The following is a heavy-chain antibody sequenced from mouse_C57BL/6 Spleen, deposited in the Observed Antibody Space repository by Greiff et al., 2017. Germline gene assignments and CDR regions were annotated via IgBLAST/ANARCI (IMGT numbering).Heavy chain of an antibody. D-gene: IGHD1-1*01. CDR3: ASYERPGY. J-gene: IGHJ2*01. CDR1: GYAFSSSW. V-gene: IGHV1-82*01. Sequence: QVQLQQSGPELVKPGASVKISCKASGYAFSSSWMNWVKQRPGKGLEWIGRIYPGDGDTNYNGKFKGKATLTADKSSSTAYMQLSSLTSEDSAVYFCASYERPGYWGQGTTLTVSS. CDR2: IYPGDGDT.